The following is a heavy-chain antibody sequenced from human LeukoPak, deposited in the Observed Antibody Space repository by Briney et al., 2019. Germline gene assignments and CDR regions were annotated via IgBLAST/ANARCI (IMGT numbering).Heavy chain of an antibody. CDR2: ISGNNDNP. D-gene: IGHD2-2*01. CDR3: ARDGTSTDDY. Sequence: GSVKVSCKTSGYTFRNFGINWVRQTPGQGLEWMAWISGNNDNPNYGQKFQGRFTVTTDSSTSTAYMELRNLTFDDTAVYYCARDGTSTDDYWGQGTLVTVSS. J-gene: IGHJ4*02. CDR1: GYTFRNFG. V-gene: IGHV1-18*01.